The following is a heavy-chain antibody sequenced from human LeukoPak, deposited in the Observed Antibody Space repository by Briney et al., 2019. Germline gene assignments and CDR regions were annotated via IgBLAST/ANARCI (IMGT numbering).Heavy chain of an antibody. CDR2: INPNSGGT. J-gene: IGHJ4*02. CDR3: ARVYRNYYGSGTYLAFEY. CDR1: GYTFTGYY. V-gene: IGHV1-2*02. Sequence: ASVKVSCKASGYTFTGYYMHWVRQAPGQGLEWMGWINPNSGGTNHAQKFQDRLTMTADESTSTAYMELSSLSSEDTAVYYCARVYRNYYGSGTYLAFEYWGQGTLVTVSS. D-gene: IGHD3-10*01.